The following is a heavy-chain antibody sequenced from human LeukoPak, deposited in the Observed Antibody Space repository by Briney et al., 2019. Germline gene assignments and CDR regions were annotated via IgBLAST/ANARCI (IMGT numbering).Heavy chain of an antibody. D-gene: IGHD3-22*01. V-gene: IGHV3-74*01. J-gene: IGHJ4*02. CDR2: INSDGSST. CDR3: ARQYSYDSSGYYPWDY. Sequence: GVSLRLSCVASGFTFSSYWMHWVRQAPGKGLVWVSRINSDGSSTTYADSVKGRFTISRDNAENTLYLQMNSLRAEDTAMYYCARQYSYDSSGYYPWDYWGQGTLVTVSS. CDR1: GFTFSSYW.